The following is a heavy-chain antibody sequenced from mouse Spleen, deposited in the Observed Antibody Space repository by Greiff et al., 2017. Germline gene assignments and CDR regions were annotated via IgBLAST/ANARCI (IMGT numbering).Heavy chain of an antibody. CDR1: GYSITSGYY. V-gene: IGHV3-6*01. J-gene: IGHJ3*01. CDR2: ISYDGSN. Sequence: VQLQQSGPGLVKPSQSLSLTCSVTGYSITSGYYWNWIRQFPGNKLEWMGYISYDGSNNYNPSLKNRISITRDTSKNQFFLKLNSVTTEDTATYYCARDSSGYLAYWGQGTLVTVSA. D-gene: IGHD3-2*02. CDR3: ARDSSGYLAY.